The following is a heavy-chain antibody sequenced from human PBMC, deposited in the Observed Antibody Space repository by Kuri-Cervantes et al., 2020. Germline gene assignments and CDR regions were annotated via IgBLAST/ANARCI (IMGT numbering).Heavy chain of an antibody. CDR2: IKSKTDGGTT. J-gene: IGHJ4*02. CDR1: GFTFSNAW. CDR3: TTDRVSGSWGY. D-gene: IGHD1-26*01. Sequence: GESLKISCAASGFTFSNAWMSWVRQAPGKGLEWVGRIKSKTDGGTTDYAAPVKGRFTISRDDSKNTLYPQMNSLKTEDTAVYYCTTDRVSGSWGYWGQGTLVTVSS. V-gene: IGHV3-15*01.